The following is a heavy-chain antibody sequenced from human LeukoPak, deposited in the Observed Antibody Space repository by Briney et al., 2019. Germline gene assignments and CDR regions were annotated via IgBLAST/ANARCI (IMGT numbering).Heavy chain of an antibody. D-gene: IGHD3-22*01. Sequence: PSETLSLTFAVYIESFSGYHWNWIRQTPGKGLEWIGEISDSGTTNINPSLRRRVSLSIDTSKNQFSLDMRCMPAADTGVYYCARGQGVTLIKVGKNWFDPWSQGTPVIVSP. V-gene: IGHV4-34*01. CDR3: ARGQGVTLIKVGKNWFDP. CDR1: IESFSGYH. CDR2: ISDSGTT. J-gene: IGHJ5*02.